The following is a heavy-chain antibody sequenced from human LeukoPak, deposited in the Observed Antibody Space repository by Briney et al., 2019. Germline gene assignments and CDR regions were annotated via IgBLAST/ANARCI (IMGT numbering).Heavy chain of an antibody. D-gene: IGHD3-16*02. CDR3: ARVSSYDYVWGSYRSFDY. CDR2: INHSGST. Sequence: PSETLSLTCAVYGGSFSGYYWSWIRQPSGKGLEWIGEINHSGSTNYNPSLKSRVTISVDTSKKQFSLKLSSVTAADTAVYYCARVSSYDYVWGSYRSFDYWGQGTLVTVSS. CDR1: GGSFSGYY. J-gene: IGHJ4*02. V-gene: IGHV4-34*01.